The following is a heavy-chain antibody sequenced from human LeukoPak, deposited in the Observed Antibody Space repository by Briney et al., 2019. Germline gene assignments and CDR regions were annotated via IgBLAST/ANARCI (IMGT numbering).Heavy chain of an antibody. Sequence: GESLKISRKGSGYSFTSYWISWVRQMPGKSLEWMGRIDPSDSYTNHSPSFQGHVTISADKSISTAYLQWSSLKASDTAMYYCARRIAVAGTEIDYWGQGTLVTVSS. D-gene: IGHD6-19*01. CDR1: GYSFTSYW. J-gene: IGHJ4*02. CDR3: ARRIAVAGTEIDY. CDR2: IDPSDSYT. V-gene: IGHV5-10-1*01.